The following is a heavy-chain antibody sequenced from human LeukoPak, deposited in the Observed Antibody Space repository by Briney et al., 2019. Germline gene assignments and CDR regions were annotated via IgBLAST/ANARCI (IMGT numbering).Heavy chain of an antibody. D-gene: IGHD3-9*01. CDR2: ISAYNGNT. J-gene: IGHJ6*02. Sequence: ASVKVSCKAFGYTFTSYGISWVRQAPGQGLEWMGWISAYNGNTNYAQKLQGRVTMTTDTSTSTAYMELRSLRSDDTAVYYCARGRYDILTGYYYYYYYGMDVWGQGTTVTVSS. CDR3: ARGRYDILTGYYYYYYYGMDV. CDR1: GYTFTSYG. V-gene: IGHV1-18*01.